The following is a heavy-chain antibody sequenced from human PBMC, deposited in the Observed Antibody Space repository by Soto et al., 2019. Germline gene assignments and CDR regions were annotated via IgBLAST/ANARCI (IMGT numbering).Heavy chain of an antibody. Sequence: PPETLSLTCAVYGGSFSGYYWSWIRRPPGKGLERIGDINHSGSTNYNPSLKSRVTISVDTSKNQFSLKLSSVTAADTAVYYCARGTSRYSSRGTRDYYYYYYMDVWGKGTTVTV. D-gene: IGHD6-13*01. CDR3: ARGTSRYSSRGTRDYYYYYYMDV. CDR1: GGSFSGYY. J-gene: IGHJ6*03. CDR2: INHSGST. V-gene: IGHV4-34*01.